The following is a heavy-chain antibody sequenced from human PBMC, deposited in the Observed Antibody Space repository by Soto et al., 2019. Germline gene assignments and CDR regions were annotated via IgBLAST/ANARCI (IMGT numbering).Heavy chain of an antibody. J-gene: IGHJ4*02. CDR1: GYTFTSYG. Sequence: GASVKVSCKACGYTFTSYGISWVRQATGQGLEWMGWISAYNGNTNYAQKLQGRVTMTTDTSTSTAYMELRSLRSDDTAVYYCARDRALEMATIYYFDYWGQGTLVTVSS. CDR2: ISAYNGNT. CDR3: ARDRALEMATIYYFDY. D-gene: IGHD5-12*01. V-gene: IGHV1-18*01.